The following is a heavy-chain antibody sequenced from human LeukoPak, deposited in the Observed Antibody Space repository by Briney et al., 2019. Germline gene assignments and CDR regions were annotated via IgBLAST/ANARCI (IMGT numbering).Heavy chain of an antibody. CDR3: ARGLTGTDAFDI. V-gene: IGHV3-23*01. Sequence: PGGSLRLSCAASGFTFSTYAMSWVRQAPGKGLEWVSAISGSGGSTYYADFVKGRFTISRDNSKNTLYLQMNSLRAEDTAVYYCARGLTGTDAFDIWGQGTMVTVSS. D-gene: IGHD7-27*01. CDR1: GFTFSTYA. CDR2: ISGSGGST. J-gene: IGHJ3*02.